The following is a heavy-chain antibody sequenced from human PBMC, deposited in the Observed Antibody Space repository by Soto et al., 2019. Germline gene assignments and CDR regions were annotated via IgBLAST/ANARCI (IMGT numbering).Heavy chain of an antibody. CDR3: ARDRRWYYYDSSGYYPAYYYYYGMDV. D-gene: IGHD3-22*01. V-gene: IGHV3-48*03. J-gene: IGHJ6*02. Sequence: XGSLSLTCAAAGFTFSSYEMNRVRQAPGKGLDWVSYINSSGSTIYYADSVKGRFTISRDNAKNSLYLQMNSLRAEDTAVYYCARDRRWYYYDSSGYYPAYYYYYGMDVWGQGTTVTVSS. CDR2: INSSGSTI. CDR1: GFTFSSYE.